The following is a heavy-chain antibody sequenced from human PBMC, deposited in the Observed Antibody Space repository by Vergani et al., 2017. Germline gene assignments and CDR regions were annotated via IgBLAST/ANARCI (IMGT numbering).Heavy chain of an antibody. CDR3: ARHGYCSSTSCYKERDYGMDV. CDR2: INHSGST. J-gene: IGHJ6*02. CDR1: GGSFSGYY. V-gene: IGHV4-34*01. Sequence: QVQLQQWGAGLLKPSETLSLTCAVYGGSFSGYYWSWIRQPPGKGLEWIGEINHSGSTNYNPSLKSRVTISVDTSKNQFSLKLSSVTAADTAVYYCARHGYCSSTSCYKERDYGMDVWGQGTTVTVSS. D-gene: IGHD2-2*02.